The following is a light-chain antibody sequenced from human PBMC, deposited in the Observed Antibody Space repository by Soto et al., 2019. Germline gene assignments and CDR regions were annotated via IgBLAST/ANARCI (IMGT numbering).Light chain of an antibody. CDR3: QQDYSTLWT. CDR2: WAS. J-gene: IGKJ1*01. Sequence: DIVMTQSPDSLAVSLGERATINCKSSQSVLYSSNNKNCLAWYQQKPGQPPKLLIYWASTRESGVPDRFSGSGSGTDFTLTISSLQAEDVAVYYCQQDYSTLWTFGQGTKVEIK. V-gene: IGKV4-1*01. CDR1: QSVLYSSNNKNC.